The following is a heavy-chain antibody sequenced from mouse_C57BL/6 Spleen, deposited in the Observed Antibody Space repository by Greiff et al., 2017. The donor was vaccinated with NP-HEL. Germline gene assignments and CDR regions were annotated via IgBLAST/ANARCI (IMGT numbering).Heavy chain of an antibody. V-gene: IGHV1-69*01. CDR3: ARSTYDSRGYFDV. Sequence: VQLQQPGAELVMPGASVKLSCKASGYTFTSYWMHWVKQRPGQGLEWIGEIDPSDSYTNYNQKFKGKSTLTVDKSSSTAYMQLSSLTSEDSAVYYCARSTYDSRGYFDVWGTGTTVTVSS. D-gene: IGHD2-4*01. CDR2: IDPSDSYT. J-gene: IGHJ1*03. CDR1: GYTFTSYW.